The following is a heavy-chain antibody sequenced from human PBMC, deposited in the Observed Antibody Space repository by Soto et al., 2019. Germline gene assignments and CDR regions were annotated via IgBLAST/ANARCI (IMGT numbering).Heavy chain of an antibody. J-gene: IGHJ6*02. CDR2: ISSSSSYI. V-gene: IGHV3-21*01. CDR3: ARERLPARRQSPYYYYGMDV. CDR1: GFTFSSYS. Sequence: PGGSLRLSCAASGFTFSSYSMNWVRQAPGKGLEWVSSISSSSSYIYYADSVKGRFTISRDNAKNSLYLQMNSLRAEDTAVYYCARERLPARRQSPYYYYGMDVWGQGTTVTVSS. D-gene: IGHD2-2*01.